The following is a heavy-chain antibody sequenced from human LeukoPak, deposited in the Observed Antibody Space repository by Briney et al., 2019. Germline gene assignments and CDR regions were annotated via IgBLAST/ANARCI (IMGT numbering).Heavy chain of an antibody. Sequence: TGGSLRLSCAASGFTVSSNYMSWVRQAPGKGLEWVSVIYSGGSTYYADSVKGRFTISRDNSKNTLYLQMNSLRAEDTAVYYCARVPAVTTDYYFDYWGQGTLLTVSS. CDR2: IYSGGST. CDR3: ARVPAVTTDYYFDY. J-gene: IGHJ4*02. CDR1: GFTVSSNY. D-gene: IGHD4-17*01. V-gene: IGHV3-53*01.